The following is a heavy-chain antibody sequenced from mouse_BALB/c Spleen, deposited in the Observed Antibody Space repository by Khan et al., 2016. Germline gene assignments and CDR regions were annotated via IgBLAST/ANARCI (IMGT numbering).Heavy chain of an antibody. D-gene: IGHD2-14*01. V-gene: IGHV1S56*01. J-gene: IGHJ3*01. CDR2: IYPGNVNT. CDR3: ARNYYRYDEGLAY. Sequence: QVRLQQSGPELVKPGASVRISCKASGYTFTTYYMHWVKQRPGQGLEWIGWIYPGNVNTKYNEKFKGKATLTADKSSSTAYMQLSSPTSEDSAVXFCARNYYRYDEGLAYWGQGTLVTVSA. CDR1: GYTFTTYY.